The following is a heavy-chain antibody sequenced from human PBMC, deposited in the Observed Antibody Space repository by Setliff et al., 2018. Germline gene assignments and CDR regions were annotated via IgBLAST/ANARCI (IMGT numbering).Heavy chain of an antibody. CDR1: GGSFSGYY. D-gene: IGHD3-22*01. CDR2: INHRGTT. CDR3: ARGPRFDYESPTYRRRFDP. V-gene: IGHV4-34*01. J-gene: IGHJ5*02. Sequence: EPLSLTCAVYGGSFSGYYWNWIRQAPGKGLEWIGEINHRGTTSYTPSLKGRVTISVDTSKNLFSLKLSSVTAADTAVYFCARGPRFDYESPTYRRRFDPWGQGTAVTVSS.